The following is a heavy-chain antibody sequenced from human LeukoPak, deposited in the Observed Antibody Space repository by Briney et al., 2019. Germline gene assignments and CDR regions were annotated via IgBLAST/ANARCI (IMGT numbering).Heavy chain of an antibody. CDR1: GGSISSYY. Sequence: PSETLSLTCTVSGGSISSYYWSWIRQPAGKGLEWIGRIYTSGSTNYNPSLKSRVTMSLDTSKNQFSLKLSSVTAADTAVYYCARDAYYYGRPVNWFDPWGQGTLVTVSS. CDR3: ARDAYYYGRPVNWFDP. J-gene: IGHJ5*02. D-gene: IGHD3-10*01. V-gene: IGHV4-4*07. CDR2: IYTSGST.